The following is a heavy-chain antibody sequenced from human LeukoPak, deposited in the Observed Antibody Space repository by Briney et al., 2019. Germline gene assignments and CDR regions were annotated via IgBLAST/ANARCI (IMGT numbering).Heavy chain of an antibody. CDR1: RYTFTGYC. CDR3: ARDLTRPMRYYDSSGYYYFDY. V-gene: IGHV1-2*02. CDR2: INPNSGGT. J-gene: IGHJ4*02. D-gene: IGHD3-22*01. Sequence: GASVKVSCKASRYTFTGYCMHWVRQAPGQGLEWMGWINPNSGGTNYAQKFQGRVTMTRDTSISTAYMELSRLRSDDTAVYYCARDLTRPMRYYDSSGYYYFDYWGQGTLVTVSS.